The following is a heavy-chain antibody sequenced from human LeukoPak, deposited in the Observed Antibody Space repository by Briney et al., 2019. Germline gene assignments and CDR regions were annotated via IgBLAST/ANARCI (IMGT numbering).Heavy chain of an antibody. J-gene: IGHJ4*02. CDR1: GFTFSDYY. Sequence: GGSLRLSCAASGFTFSDYYMNWIRQAPGKGLEWVSYISSSGSTIYYADSVKGRFTISRDNAKNTLYLQMNNLRAEDTAVYYCARVGLYSSGWSAWGQGTLVTVSS. D-gene: IGHD6-19*01. CDR3: ARVGLYSSGWSA. V-gene: IGHV3-11*04. CDR2: ISSSGSTI.